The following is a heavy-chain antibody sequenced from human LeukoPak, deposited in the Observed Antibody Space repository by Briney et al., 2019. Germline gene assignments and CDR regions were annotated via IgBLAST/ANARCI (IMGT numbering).Heavy chain of an antibody. CDR3: AKEGDCSSTSCYGMDV. CDR2: ISYDGSNK. CDR1: GFTFSSYG. V-gene: IGHV3-30*18. D-gene: IGHD2-2*01. Sequence: PGRSLRLSCAASGFTFSSYGMHWVRQAPGKGLEWVAVISYDGSNKYYADSVQGRFTISRDNSKNTLYLQMNSLRAEDTAVYYCAKEGDCSSTSCYGMDVWGQGTTVTVSS. J-gene: IGHJ6*02.